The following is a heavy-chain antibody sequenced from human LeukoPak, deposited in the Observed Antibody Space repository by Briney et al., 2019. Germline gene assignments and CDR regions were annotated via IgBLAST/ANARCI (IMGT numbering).Heavy chain of an antibody. CDR1: GGSISSYY. V-gene: IGHV4-59*08. J-gene: IGHJ5*02. CDR2: IYYSGST. CDR3: ARQWELRGWFDP. D-gene: IGHD1-26*01. Sequence: SETLSLTCTVSGGSISSYYWSWIRQPPGKGLEWIGYIYYSGSTNYHPSLKSRVTISVDTSKTQFSLKLSSVTAADTAVYYCARQWELRGWFDPWAREPWSPSPQ.